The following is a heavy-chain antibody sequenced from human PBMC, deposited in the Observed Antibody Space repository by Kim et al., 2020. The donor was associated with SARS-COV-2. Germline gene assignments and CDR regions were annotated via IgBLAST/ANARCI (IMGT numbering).Heavy chain of an antibody. CDR1: GYTFPNHD. CDR3: ARGSGGLLWFGELFFDS. V-gene: IGHV1-8*01. J-gene: IGHJ4*02. Sequence: ASVKVSCKASGYTFPNHDIVWVRQATGQGLEWMGWMNPNSGDTIYAQKCQGRVAMTRNTYITTAYMEVCSLRSEDTAEYFCARGSGGLLWFGELFFDSWGQGTLVTVSS. CDR2: MNPNSGDT. D-gene: IGHD3-10*01.